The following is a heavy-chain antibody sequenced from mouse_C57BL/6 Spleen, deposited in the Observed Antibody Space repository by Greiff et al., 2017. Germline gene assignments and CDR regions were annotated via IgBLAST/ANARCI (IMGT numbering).Heavy chain of an antibody. CDR1: GFTFSDYY. CDR3: AIAVTVYWYFDV. D-gene: IGHD2-1*01. V-gene: IGHV5-16*01. Sequence: EVKLVESEGGLVQPGSSMKLSCTASGFTFSDYYMAWVRQVPEKGLEWVANINYDGSSTYYLDSLKGRFIISRDNAKNILYLQMSSLQSEDTATYYCAIAVTVYWYFDVWGTGTTVTVSS. CDR2: INYDGSST. J-gene: IGHJ1*03.